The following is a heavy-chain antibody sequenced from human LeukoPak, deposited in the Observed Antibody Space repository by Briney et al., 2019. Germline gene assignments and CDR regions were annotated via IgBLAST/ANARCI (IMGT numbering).Heavy chain of an antibody. D-gene: IGHD6-13*01. CDR2: TNPSGGST. CDR3: ARVRQQLVDY. Sequence: ASVKVSCRASGYTLTSYYMHWVRQAPGQGLEWMGVTNPSGGSTSYAQNFQGRVTMTRDTSTSTVYMELSSLRSEDTAVYYCARVRQQLVDYWGQGTLVTVSS. CDR1: GYTLTSYY. J-gene: IGHJ4*02. V-gene: IGHV1-46*01.